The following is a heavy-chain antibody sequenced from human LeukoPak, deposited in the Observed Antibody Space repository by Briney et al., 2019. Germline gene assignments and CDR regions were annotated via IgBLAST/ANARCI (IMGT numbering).Heavy chain of an antibody. J-gene: IGHJ4*02. Sequence: GGSLRLSCAASGFTFSSYAMSWVRQAPGKGLEWVSAISGSGGSTYYADSVKGRFTISRDNSKNTLYLQMNSLRAEDTAVYYCAKQRGYSGYEYYFDYWGQGTLVTVSS. V-gene: IGHV3-23*01. CDR1: GFTFSSYA. CDR3: AKQRGYSGYEYYFDY. D-gene: IGHD5-12*01. CDR2: ISGSGGST.